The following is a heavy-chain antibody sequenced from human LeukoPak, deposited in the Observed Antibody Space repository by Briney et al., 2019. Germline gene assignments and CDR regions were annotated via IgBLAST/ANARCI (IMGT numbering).Heavy chain of an antibody. CDR3: AIPEYYYDSSGSALYYYFDY. CDR2: INTNTGNP. D-gene: IGHD3-22*01. CDR1: GYTFTSYA. Sequence: ASVKVSCKASGYTFTSYAMNWVRQAPGQGLEWMGWINTNTGNPTYAQGFAGRFVFSLDTSVSTAYPQISSLKAEDTAVYYCAIPEYYYDSSGSALYYYFDYWGQGTLVTVSS. V-gene: IGHV7-4-1*02. J-gene: IGHJ4*02.